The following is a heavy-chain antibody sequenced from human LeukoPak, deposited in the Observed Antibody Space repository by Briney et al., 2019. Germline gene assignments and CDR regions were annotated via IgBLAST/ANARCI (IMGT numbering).Heavy chain of an antibody. CDR2: INPNSGGT. Sequence: ASVNCSSKAAGHTFTSYDIDWVRQATGQGLEWIGWINPNSGGTNYAQKFQCRVTMTRDTSISTAYMELSRLRSDDTAVSYGARDWPVRSPRGSFDSWAQGPLVTVSS. J-gene: IGHJ4*02. V-gene: IGHV1-2*02. CDR3: ARDWPVRSPRGSFDS. CDR1: GHTFTSYD. D-gene: IGHD6-19*01.